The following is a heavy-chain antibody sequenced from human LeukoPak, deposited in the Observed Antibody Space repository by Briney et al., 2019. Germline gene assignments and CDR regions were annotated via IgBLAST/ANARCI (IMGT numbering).Heavy chain of an antibody. D-gene: IGHD4-17*01. CDR2: ISYDGSNK. Sequence: GGSLRLSCAASGFTFSSYGMHWVRQAPGKGLEWVAVISYDGSNKYYAVSVRGRFTISRDNSKNTLYLQMNSLRAEDTAVYYCAKENYGDYGHYYYYGMDVWGQGTTVTVSS. CDR1: GFTFSSYG. CDR3: AKENYGDYGHYYYYGMDV. V-gene: IGHV3-30*18. J-gene: IGHJ6*02.